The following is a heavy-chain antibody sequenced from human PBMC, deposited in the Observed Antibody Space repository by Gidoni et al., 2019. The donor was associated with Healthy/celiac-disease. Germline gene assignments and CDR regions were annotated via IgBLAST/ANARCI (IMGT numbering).Heavy chain of an antibody. Sequence: QVQLVESGGGLVKPGGSLRLSCAASGFPFSDYYMSWIRQAPGKGLEWVSYISSSSSYTNYADSVKGRFTISRDNAKNSLYLQMNSLRAEDTAVYYCARDQPNYYDSSGYSDYWGQGTLVTVSS. CDR3: ARDQPNYYDSSGYSDY. J-gene: IGHJ4*02. V-gene: IGHV3-11*05. CDR1: GFPFSDYY. CDR2: ISSSSSYT. D-gene: IGHD3-22*01.